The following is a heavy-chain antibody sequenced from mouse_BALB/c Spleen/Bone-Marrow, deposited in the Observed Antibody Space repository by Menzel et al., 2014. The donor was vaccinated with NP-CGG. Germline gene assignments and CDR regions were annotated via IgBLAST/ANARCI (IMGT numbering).Heavy chain of an antibody. CDR2: IDPANGNT. V-gene: IGHV14-3*02. Sequence: EVRLQQSGAELVKPGASVKLSCTASGFNIKDTYMHWVKQRPEQGLEWIGRIDPANGNTKYDPKFQGKATITADTSSNTAYLRLSSLPSEDTAVYCCARGYYDYDLGYWGQGTTLTVSS. CDR3: ARGYYDYDLGY. J-gene: IGHJ2*01. CDR1: GFNIKDTY. D-gene: IGHD2-4*01.